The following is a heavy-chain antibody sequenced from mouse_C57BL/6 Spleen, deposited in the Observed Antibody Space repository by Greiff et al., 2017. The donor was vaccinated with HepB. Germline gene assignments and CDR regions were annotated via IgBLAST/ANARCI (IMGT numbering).Heavy chain of an antibody. J-gene: IGHJ4*01. V-gene: IGHV1-9*01. CDR3: ARRGIYYYGSSYVSYAMDY. D-gene: IGHD1-1*01. CDR2: ILPGSGST. CDR1: GYTFTGYW. Sequence: VQLQQSGAELMKPGASVKLSCKATGYTFTGYWIEWVKQRPGHGLEWIGEILPGSGSTNYNEKFKGKATFTADTSSNTAYMQLSSLTTEDSAIYYCARRGIYYYGSSYVSYAMDYWGQGTSVTVSS.